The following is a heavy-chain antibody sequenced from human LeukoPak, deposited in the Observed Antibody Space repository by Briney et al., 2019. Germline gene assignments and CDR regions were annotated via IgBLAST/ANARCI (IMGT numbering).Heavy chain of an antibody. Sequence: PGGSLRLSCAASGFTFSGYWMSWVRQAPGKGLEWVANIKQDGSEKYYVDSVKGRFTISRDNAKNSLYLQMNSLRAEDTAVYYCARDRQWLDIDYWGQGTLVTVSS. D-gene: IGHD6-19*01. CDR2: IKQDGSEK. V-gene: IGHV3-7*05. J-gene: IGHJ4*02. CDR1: GFTFSGYW. CDR3: ARDRQWLDIDY.